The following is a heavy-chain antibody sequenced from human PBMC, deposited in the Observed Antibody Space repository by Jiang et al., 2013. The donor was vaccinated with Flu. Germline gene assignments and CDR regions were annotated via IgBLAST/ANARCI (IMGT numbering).Heavy chain of an antibody. CDR2: IGHGGNT. CDR1: GFIFSTYD. J-gene: IGHJ3*02. CDR3: ARQGDTTATPTGAFDI. V-gene: IGHV3-13*01. Sequence: VQLLESGGGLVQPGGSLRLSCAASGFIFSTYDFHWVRQAKGKGLEWVSAIGHGGNTNYNPSLKSRVTISVDKSKNQFSLKLSSVTAADTAVYYCARQGDTTATPTGAFDIWGQGKWSPSLQ. D-gene: IGHD1-1*01.